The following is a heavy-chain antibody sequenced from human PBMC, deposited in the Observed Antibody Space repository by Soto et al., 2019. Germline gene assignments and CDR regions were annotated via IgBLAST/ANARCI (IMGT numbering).Heavy chain of an antibody. CDR1: GFTFGDYA. CDR3: TRCRRREESSGWYVEPDY. D-gene: IGHD6-19*01. Sequence: GGSLRLSCTGSGFTFGDYAMNWFRQAPGKGLEWVGFIRSKAYGGATEYAASVKGRFSISRDDSKNIAYLQMNSLRTEDTAVYYCTRCRRREESSGWYVEPDYWGQGTLVTVSS. V-gene: IGHV3-49*03. J-gene: IGHJ4*02. CDR2: IRSKAYGGAT.